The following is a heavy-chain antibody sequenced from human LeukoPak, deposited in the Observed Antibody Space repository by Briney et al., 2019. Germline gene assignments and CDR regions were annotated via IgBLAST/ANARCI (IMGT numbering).Heavy chain of an antibody. CDR2: ISWNSGSI. V-gene: IGHV3-9*01. J-gene: IGHJ3*02. CDR3: AKDITEAFDI. CDR1: GFTFDDYA. Sequence: PGGSLRLSCAASGFTFDDYAMHWVRQAPGKGLEWVSGISWNSGSIGYADSVKGRFTISRDNAKNSLYLQMNSLRAEDTALYYCAKDITEAFDIWGQGTMVTVSS.